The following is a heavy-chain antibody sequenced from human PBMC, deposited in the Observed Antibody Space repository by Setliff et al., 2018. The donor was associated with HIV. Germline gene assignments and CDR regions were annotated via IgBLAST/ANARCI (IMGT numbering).Heavy chain of an antibody. Sequence: SETLSLTCAVYGGSSSGYYCWSWIRQSPGERLEWIGDITHSGSAEYSPSFRSRVTISVDTSKNQFSLKLNSVTAADTAVYYCATFDYYDSSGFYYGGGHWGQGTLVTVSS. CDR2: ITHSGSA. V-gene: IGHV4-34*01. D-gene: IGHD3-22*01. CDR1: GGSSSGYY. CDR3: ATFDYYDSSGFYYGGGH. J-gene: IGHJ4*02.